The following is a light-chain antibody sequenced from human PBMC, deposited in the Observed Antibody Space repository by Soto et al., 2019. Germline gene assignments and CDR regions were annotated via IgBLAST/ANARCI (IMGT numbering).Light chain of an antibody. CDR3: QQFSSYPLT. CDR1: HSVSSD. CDR2: DAS. J-gene: IGKJ4*01. V-gene: IGKV3-20*01. Sequence: TRSMSQWERATLSCRASHSVSSDLAWYQQKPGQAPRLLIYDASSRATGIPDRFSGGGSGTDFTLTISRLEPEDFAVYYCQQFSSYPLTFGGGTKV.